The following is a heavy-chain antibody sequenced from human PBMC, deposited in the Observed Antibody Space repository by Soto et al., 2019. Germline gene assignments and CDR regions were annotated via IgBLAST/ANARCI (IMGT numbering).Heavy chain of an antibody. Sequence: QVQLVQSGAEVKKPGSSVKVSCKASGGTFSSYAISWVRQAPGQGLEWMGGIIPIFGTANYAQKFQGRVTITADESTSTAYMELSSLRSEDTAVYYCARSYYYDSIGYHEYFQHWGQGTLVTVSS. CDR2: IIPIFGTA. CDR3: ARSYYYDSIGYHEYFQH. J-gene: IGHJ1*01. CDR1: GGTFSSYA. V-gene: IGHV1-69*01. D-gene: IGHD3-22*01.